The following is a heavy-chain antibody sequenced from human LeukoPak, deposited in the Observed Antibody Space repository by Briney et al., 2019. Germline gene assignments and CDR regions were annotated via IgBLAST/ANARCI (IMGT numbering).Heavy chain of an antibody. CDR2: IYSGGST. CDR3: ARSDYGDYRFDY. Sequence: GGSLRLSCAASGFTVSSNYMSWVRQAPGKGLEWVSTIYSGGSTYYADSVKGRFTISRDISKNTLYLQMNSLRAEDTAVYYCARSDYGDYRFDYWGQGTLVTVSS. J-gene: IGHJ4*02. V-gene: IGHV3-53*01. D-gene: IGHD4-17*01. CDR1: GFTVSSNY.